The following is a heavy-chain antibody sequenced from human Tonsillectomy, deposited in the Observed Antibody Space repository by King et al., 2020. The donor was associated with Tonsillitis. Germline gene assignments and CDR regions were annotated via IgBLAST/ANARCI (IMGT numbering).Heavy chain of an antibody. D-gene: IGHD1-7*01. V-gene: IGHV3-21*01. Sequence: VQLVESGGGLVKPGGSLRLSCAASGFTFSSYSMNWVRQAPGKGLEWVSSISSSSSYIYYTDSVKGRFTISRDNAKNSLYLQMNSLRAEDTAVYYCARDRETGTTDCWGQGTLVTVSS. J-gene: IGHJ4*02. CDR3: ARDRETGTTDC. CDR2: ISSSSSYI. CDR1: GFTFSSYS.